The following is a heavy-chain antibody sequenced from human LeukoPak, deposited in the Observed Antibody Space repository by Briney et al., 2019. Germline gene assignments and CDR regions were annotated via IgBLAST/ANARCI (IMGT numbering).Heavy chain of an antibody. CDR2: IYHSGST. CDR3: ARVYGSGYDFRGAFDI. V-gene: IGHV4-39*07. D-gene: IGHD5-12*01. Sequence: PSETLSLTCTVSGGSISSSGYYWGWIRQPPGKGLEWIGTIYHSGSTYYNPSLKSRVTISVDTSKNQFSLKLSSVTAADTAVYYCARVYGSGYDFRGAFDIWGQGTMVTVSS. CDR1: GGSISSSGYY. J-gene: IGHJ3*02.